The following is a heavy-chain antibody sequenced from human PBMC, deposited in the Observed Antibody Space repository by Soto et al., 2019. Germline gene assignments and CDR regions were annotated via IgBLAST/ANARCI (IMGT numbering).Heavy chain of an antibody. D-gene: IGHD3-3*01. Sequence: ASVKVSCKASGYTFTANYVHWVRQAPGQGLEWMGWINPHTGGTDHAQTFQGRVTMTRDTSISTAYMELSRLTSDDTAVYYCARYQYWSGYLDAWGKGTTVTVS. CDR3: ARYQYWSGYLDA. CDR1: GYTFTANY. V-gene: IGHV1-2*02. J-gene: IGHJ6*03. CDR2: INPHTGGT.